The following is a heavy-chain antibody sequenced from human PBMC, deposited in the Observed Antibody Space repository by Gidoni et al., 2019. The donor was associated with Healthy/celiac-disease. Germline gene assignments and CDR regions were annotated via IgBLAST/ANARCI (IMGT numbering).Heavy chain of an antibody. CDR1: GGSFSGYY. V-gene: IGHV4-34*01. Sequence: QVQLQQWGAGLLKPSETLSLTCAVYGGSFSGYYWSWIRQPPGKGLEWIGEINHSGSTNYNPSLKSRVTISVDTSKNQFSLKLRSVTAADTAVYYCARGGLRFLEWPTCDYWGQGTLVTVSS. CDR2: INHSGST. D-gene: IGHD3-3*01. J-gene: IGHJ4*02. CDR3: ARGGLRFLEWPTCDY.